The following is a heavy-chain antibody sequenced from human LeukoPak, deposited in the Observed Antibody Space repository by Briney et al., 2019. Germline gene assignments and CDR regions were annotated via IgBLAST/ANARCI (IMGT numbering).Heavy chain of an antibody. V-gene: IGHV3-30*02. CDR1: GFTFSSDG. D-gene: IGHD1-26*01. CDR3: AKDLHPMVGAKTFDY. J-gene: IGHJ4*02. CDR2: IRYDGSDK. Sequence: PGGSLRLSCAASGFTFSSDGKHWVRQAPGKGLEWVAFIRYDGSDKYYADSVKGRFTISRDNSKNTLFLQMNSLRAEDTAVYYCAKDLHPMVGAKTFDYWGQGTLVTVSS.